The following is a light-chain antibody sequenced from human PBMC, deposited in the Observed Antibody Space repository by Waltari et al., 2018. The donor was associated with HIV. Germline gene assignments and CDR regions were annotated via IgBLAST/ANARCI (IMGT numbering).Light chain of an antibody. CDR1: SSDVGGYHY. J-gene: IGLJ2*01. V-gene: IGLV2-14*01. CDR2: EVS. Sequence: QSALTQPASVSGSPGQSITISCTGTSSDVGGYHYVSWYQQHPGKAPKLMIYEVSNRPSGVSIRFSGSKSGNTASLTISGLQAEDEADYYCSSYTSSSTRVFGGGTKLTVL. CDR3: SSYTSSSTRV.